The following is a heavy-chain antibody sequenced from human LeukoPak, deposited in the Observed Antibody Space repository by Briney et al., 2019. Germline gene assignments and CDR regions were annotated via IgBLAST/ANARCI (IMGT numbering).Heavy chain of an antibody. CDR3: ATDLGMILVPDAFDM. V-gene: IGHV1-2*02. D-gene: IGHD3-22*01. CDR1: GGTFSSYA. J-gene: IGHJ3*02. Sequence: ASVKVSCKASGGTFSSYAISWVRQAPGQGLEWMGWINPNSGGTNYAQKFQGRVTMTRDTSISTAYMELSRLRSDDTAVYYCATDLGMILVPDAFDMWGQGTMVTVSS. CDR2: INPNSGGT.